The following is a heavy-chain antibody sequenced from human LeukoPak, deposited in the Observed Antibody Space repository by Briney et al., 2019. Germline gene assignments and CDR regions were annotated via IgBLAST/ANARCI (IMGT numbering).Heavy chain of an antibody. J-gene: IGHJ4*02. V-gene: IGHV3-30*18. CDR3: AKNGLGQWLVPFDY. CDR2: ITYDGSNK. D-gene: IGHD6-19*01. CDR1: GFTFSSYG. Sequence: GRSLRLSCAASGFTFSSYGMLWVRQAPGKGLEWVAVITYDGSNKYYADSVKGRFTISRDNSKNTLYLQMNSLRAEDTAVYYCAKNGLGQWLVPFDYWGQGTLVTVSS.